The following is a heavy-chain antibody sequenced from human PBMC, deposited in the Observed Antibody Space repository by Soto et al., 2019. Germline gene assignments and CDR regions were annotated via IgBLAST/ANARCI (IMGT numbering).Heavy chain of an antibody. CDR2: INPNSGGT. D-gene: IGHD3-3*01. CDR3: ARVPYYDFRSSFYSFFDY. Sequence: QVQLVQSGAEVKRPGASVKVSCKASGYTFNDNYIQWVRQVPGQGLEWMGWINPNSGGTNYAQKFQGRVTMTSDTSISTVYMEMSRLTSDDTAVYYCARVPYYDFRSSFYSFFDYWGQGTLVTVSS. J-gene: IGHJ4*02. V-gene: IGHV1-2*02. CDR1: GYTFNDNY.